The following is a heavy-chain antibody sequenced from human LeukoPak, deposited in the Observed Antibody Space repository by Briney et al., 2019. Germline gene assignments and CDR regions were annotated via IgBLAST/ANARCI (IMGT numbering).Heavy chain of an antibody. CDR1: GFTFSSYG. D-gene: IGHD3-10*01. V-gene: IGHV3-20*04. CDR3: ARGQNYYGSGSQTFDI. J-gene: IGHJ3*02. CDR2: INWNGGST. Sequence: PGGSLRLSCAASGFTFSSYGMSWVRQAPGKGLEWVSGINWNGGSTGYADSVKGRFTISRDNAKNSLYLQVSSLRAEDTAWYYCARGQNYYGSGSQTFDIWGQGTMVTVSS.